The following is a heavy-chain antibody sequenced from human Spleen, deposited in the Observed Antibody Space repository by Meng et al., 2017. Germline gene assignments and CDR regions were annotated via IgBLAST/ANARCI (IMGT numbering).Heavy chain of an antibody. CDR3: ARDIGQWLVHGGFDY. D-gene: IGHD6-19*01. Sequence: GESLKISCAASGFTFSSYAMHWVRQAPGKGLEWVALISYDGSEKYYTDSVKGRFTISRDNAKNSLYLQMNSLRAEDTAVYYCARDIGQWLVHGGFDYWGQGTLVTVSS. CDR2: ISYDGSEK. J-gene: IGHJ4*02. V-gene: IGHV3-30*07. CDR1: GFTFSSYA.